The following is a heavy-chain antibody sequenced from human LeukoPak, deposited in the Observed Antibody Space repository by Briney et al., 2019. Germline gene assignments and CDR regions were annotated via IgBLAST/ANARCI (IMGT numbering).Heavy chain of an antibody. V-gene: IGHV3-9*01. J-gene: IGHJ1*01. CDR1: GFTFDDYA. CDR3: AREGGFRLRLVTEYFQH. Sequence: GGSLRLSCAASGFTFDDYAMHWVRQAPGKGVEWVSGISWNSGSIGYADSVKGRFTISRDNAKNSLSLQMNSLRAEDTALYYCAREGGFRLRLVTEYFQHWGQGTLVTVSS. CDR2: ISWNSGSI. D-gene: IGHD6-19*01.